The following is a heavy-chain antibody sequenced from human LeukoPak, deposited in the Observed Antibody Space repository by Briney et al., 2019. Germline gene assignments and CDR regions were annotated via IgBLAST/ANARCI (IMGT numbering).Heavy chain of an antibody. D-gene: IGHD3-3*01. CDR2: IYSSGST. V-gene: IGHV4-61*02. J-gene: IGHJ6*03. CDR1: SGSISSGTYY. Sequence: SETLSLTCTVSSGSISSGTYYWSWIRQPAGNGLEWIGRIYSSGSTNYNPSLKSRVTISVDTSKNQFSLKLSSVTAADTAVYYCARGNDFWSGTQDYYYYYYMDVWGKGTTVIVSS. CDR3: ARGNDFWSGTQDYYYYYYMDV.